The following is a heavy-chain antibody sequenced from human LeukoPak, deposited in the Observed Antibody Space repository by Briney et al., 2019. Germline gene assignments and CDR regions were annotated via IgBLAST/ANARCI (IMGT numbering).Heavy chain of an antibody. Sequence: PSQTLSLTCAVSGGSIGSSNYYWGWIRQPPGKGLEWIGSIYYSGSTYYNPSLKSRVTISVDTSKNQFSLKLSSVTAADTAVHYCARHVRMDIVVVVAATLAFDIWGQGTMVTVSS. CDR2: IYYSGST. V-gene: IGHV4-39*01. D-gene: IGHD2-15*01. CDR3: ARHVRMDIVVVVAATLAFDI. CDR1: GGSIGSSNYY. J-gene: IGHJ3*02.